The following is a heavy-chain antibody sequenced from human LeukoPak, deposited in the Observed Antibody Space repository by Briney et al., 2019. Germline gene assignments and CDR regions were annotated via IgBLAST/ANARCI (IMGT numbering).Heavy chain of an antibody. CDR1: GFAFSSYA. CDR3: ARDRDAFDI. CDR2: ISYDGSNK. V-gene: IGHV3-30-3*01. Sequence: GGSLRLSCAASGFAFSSYAMHWVRQAPGKGLEWVAVISYDGSNKYYADSVKGRFTISRDNSKNTLYLQMNSLRAEDTAVYYCARDRDAFDIWGQGTMVTVSS. J-gene: IGHJ3*02.